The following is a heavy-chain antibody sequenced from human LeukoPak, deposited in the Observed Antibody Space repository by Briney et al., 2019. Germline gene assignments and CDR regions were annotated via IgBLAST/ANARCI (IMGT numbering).Heavy chain of an antibody. CDR1: GYTFTSYA. J-gene: IGHJ4*02. CDR2: INAGNGNT. V-gene: IGHV1-3*01. Sequence: ASVKGSCKASGYTFTSYAMHWVRQAPGQRLEWMGWINAGNGNTKYSQKFQGRVTITRDTSASTAYMELSSLRSEDTAVYYCARVGGYSGYDPDYFDYWGQGTLVTVSS. D-gene: IGHD5-12*01. CDR3: ARVGGYSGYDPDYFDY.